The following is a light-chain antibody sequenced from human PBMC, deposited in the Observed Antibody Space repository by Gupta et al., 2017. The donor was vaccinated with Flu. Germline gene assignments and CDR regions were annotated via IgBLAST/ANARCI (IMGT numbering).Light chain of an antibody. V-gene: IGLV3-21*02. Sequence: SYVLTQPPSVSVAPGQTATITCGGNNIRSQSVHWYQQRPGPAPVLLVYDISDRPSGIPERFSGSKSGTTATLTINRVEAGDEADYYCPAWESSRDHGVFGGGTKLTVL. CDR3: PAWESSRDHGV. J-gene: IGLJ3*02. CDR2: DIS. CDR1: NIRSQS.